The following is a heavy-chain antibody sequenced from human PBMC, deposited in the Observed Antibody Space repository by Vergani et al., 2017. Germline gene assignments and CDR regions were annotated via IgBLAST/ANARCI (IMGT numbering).Heavy chain of an antibody. CDR2: IYPGDSDT. J-gene: IGHJ4*02. V-gene: IGHV5-51*01. CDR3: ARHYAPYYYDISGYYSFDY. D-gene: IGHD3-22*01. Sequence: EVQLVQSGAEVKKPGESLKISCKGSGYSFTSYWIGWVRQMPGKGLEWRGIIYPGDSDTRYSPSFQGQVTISADKSISTAYLQWSSLKASDTAMYYCARHYAPYYYDISGYYSFDYWGQGTLVTVSS. CDR1: GYSFTSYW.